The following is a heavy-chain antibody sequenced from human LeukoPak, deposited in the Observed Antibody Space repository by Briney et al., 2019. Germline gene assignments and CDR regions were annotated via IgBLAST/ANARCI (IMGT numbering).Heavy chain of an antibody. J-gene: IGHJ5*02. V-gene: IGHV4-4*07. CDR1: GGSISSYY. CDR3: ASTLVVARGKYNWFDP. D-gene: IGHD2-15*01. CDR2: IYISGST. Sequence: PSETLSLTCTVSGGSISSYYGSWIRQPAGKGMEWIGRIYISGSTNYNPSLKSRVTMSVDTSKNQFSLKLSAVTAADAAVYYCASTLVVARGKYNWFDPWGQGTLVTVSS.